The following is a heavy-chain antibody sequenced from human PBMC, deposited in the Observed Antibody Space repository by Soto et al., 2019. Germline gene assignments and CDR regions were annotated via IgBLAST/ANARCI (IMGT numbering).Heavy chain of an antibody. CDR3: ARSGYSDGACDS. J-gene: IGHJ4*02. Sequence: EVQLVESGGGLIQPGGSLRLSCAASGFTVSSTYMSWVRQAPGKGLEWVSVIYSGGSTYYAEPVKGRFTISRDNAKNALYRQMNSLRAEDTAVYYRARSGYSDGACDSWGQGTLVTVSS. D-gene: IGHD5-18*01. V-gene: IGHV3-53*01. CDR1: GFTVSSTY. CDR2: IYSGGST.